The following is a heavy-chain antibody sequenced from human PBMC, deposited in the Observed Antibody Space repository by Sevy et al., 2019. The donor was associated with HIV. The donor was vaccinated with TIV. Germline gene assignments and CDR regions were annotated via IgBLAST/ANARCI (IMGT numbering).Heavy chain of an antibody. D-gene: IGHD6-13*01. CDR2: INHSGST. CDR3: ARGRHIAAAGNHWYFDL. CDR1: GGSFSGYY. V-gene: IGHV4-34*01. Sequence: SETLSLTCAVYGGSFSGYYWSWIRQPPGKGLEWIGEINHSGSTNYNPSLKSRVTISVDTSKNQFSRKLSSVTAADTAVYYCARGRHIAAAGNHWYFDLWGRGTLVTVSS. J-gene: IGHJ2*01.